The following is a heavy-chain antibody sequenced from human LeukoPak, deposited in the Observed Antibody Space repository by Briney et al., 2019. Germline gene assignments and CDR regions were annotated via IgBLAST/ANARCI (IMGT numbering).Heavy chain of an antibody. CDR2: IHIYRGNT. V-gene: IGHV1-18*01. D-gene: IGHD6-13*01. Sequence: PVNVSCKASRYSSSHYVISGVRQAPGHPLECMGGIHIYRGNTNYAQKFQGRVTMTTGTYTSTVYMEVRGMRSDDTAMYYCGRDVGITVADSFDPWGQGTLVTVSS. J-gene: IGHJ5*02. CDR1: RYSSSHYV. CDR3: GRDVGITVADSFDP.